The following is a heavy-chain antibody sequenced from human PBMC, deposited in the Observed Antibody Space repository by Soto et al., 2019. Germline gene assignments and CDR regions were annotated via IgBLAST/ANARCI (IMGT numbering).Heavy chain of an antibody. Sequence: PGGSLRLSCAASEFTFSSYAMSWVRQAPGKGLEWVSAISGSGGGAYDADSVKGRFTISRDNSKNTLYLQMNSLRAEDTAVYYCAKWSETAAWSYDYYGIDLWGEANTATVSS. CDR2: ISGSGGGA. V-gene: IGHV3-23*01. D-gene: IGHD2-15*01. CDR3: AKWSETAAWSYDYYGIDL. J-gene: IGHJ6*04. CDR1: EFTFSSYA.